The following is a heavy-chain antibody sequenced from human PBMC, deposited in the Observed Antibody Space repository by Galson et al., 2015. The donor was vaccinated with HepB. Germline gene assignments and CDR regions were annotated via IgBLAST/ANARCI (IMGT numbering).Heavy chain of an antibody. V-gene: IGHV3-9*01. CDR2: ISWNSGSI. Sequence: SLRLSCAASGFTFDDYAMHWVRQAPGKGLEWVSGISWNSGSIGYADSVKGRFTISRDNAKNSLYLQMNSLRAEDTALYYCAKDLRTTITGGIDYWGQGTLVTVSS. CDR1: GFTFDDYA. CDR3: AKDLRTTITGGIDY. J-gene: IGHJ4*02. D-gene: IGHD5-12*01.